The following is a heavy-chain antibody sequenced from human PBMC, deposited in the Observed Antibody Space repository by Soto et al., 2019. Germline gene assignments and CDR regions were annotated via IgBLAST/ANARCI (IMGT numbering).Heavy chain of an antibody. D-gene: IGHD6-19*01. Sequence: LRLSCAASGFTFSSYGMHWVRQAPGKGLEWVAVIWYDGSNKFYADSVKGRFTISRDNSKNTLYLQMNSLRAEDTAVYFCARNKGSNGWSARLELMFEYWGQGTLVTVSS. CDR2: IWYDGSNK. J-gene: IGHJ4*02. CDR1: GFTFSSYG. CDR3: ARNKGSNGWSARLELMFEY. V-gene: IGHV3-33*01.